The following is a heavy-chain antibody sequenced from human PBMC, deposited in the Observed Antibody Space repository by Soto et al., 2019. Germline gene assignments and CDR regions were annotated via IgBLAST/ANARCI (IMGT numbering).Heavy chain of an antibody. Sequence: GGSVRLSCAASGFTFSTYAMSWVRQAPGKGLEWVSGISGSGGSTYYADSVKGRFTISRDNSKNTLYLQMNSLRAEDTAVYYCAKDTLSYFDSSGYYYWNYWGQGTLVTVSS. CDR3: AKDTLSYFDSSGYYYWNY. CDR2: ISGSGGST. J-gene: IGHJ4*02. V-gene: IGHV3-23*01. D-gene: IGHD3-22*01. CDR1: GFTFSTYA.